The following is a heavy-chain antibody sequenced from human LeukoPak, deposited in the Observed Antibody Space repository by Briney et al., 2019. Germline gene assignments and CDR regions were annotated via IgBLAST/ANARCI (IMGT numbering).Heavy chain of an antibody. J-gene: IGHJ5*02. CDR1: GFTFSNYA. D-gene: IGHD3-22*01. V-gene: IGHV3-23*01. Sequence: GGSLRLSCAASGFTFSNYAMSWVRQAPGKGLEWVSGITGSGGSTYYADSVKGRFTISRDNSKNTLYLQMNSLRVEDTAVHYCMRGITTPDPWGQGTLVTVSS. CDR2: ITGSGGST. CDR3: MRGITTPDP.